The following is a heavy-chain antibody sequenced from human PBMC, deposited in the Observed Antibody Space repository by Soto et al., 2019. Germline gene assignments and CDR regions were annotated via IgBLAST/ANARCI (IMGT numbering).Heavy chain of an antibody. J-gene: IGHJ6*02. CDR3: ASWRFLVDPTG. D-gene: IGHD1-1*01. CDR1: GITFSTYA. CDR2: ISESGGGT. Sequence: EVQLLESGGGLVQPGGSLRLSCAASGITFSTYAMRWVRQAPGKGLESVSVISESGGGTYYAASVKGRFTISRDNSKLTRYLPMNTLRAEGTAVYCCASWRFLVDPTGWGQGSTVTVSS. V-gene: IGHV3-23*01.